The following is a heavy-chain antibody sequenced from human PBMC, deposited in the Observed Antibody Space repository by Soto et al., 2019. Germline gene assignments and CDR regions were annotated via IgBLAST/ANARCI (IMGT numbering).Heavy chain of an antibody. J-gene: IGHJ4*02. CDR2: INPNSGGT. D-gene: IGHD3-22*01. CDR3: ARDRYYDSSGYPAYYFDY. CDR1: GYTFTGYY. V-gene: IGHV1-2*04. Sequence: GASVKVSCKASGYTFTGYYMHWVRQAPGQGLEWMGWINPNSGGTNYAQKFQGWVTMTRDTSISTAYMELSRLRSDDTAVYYCARDRYYDSSGYPAYYFDYWGQGTLVTAPQ.